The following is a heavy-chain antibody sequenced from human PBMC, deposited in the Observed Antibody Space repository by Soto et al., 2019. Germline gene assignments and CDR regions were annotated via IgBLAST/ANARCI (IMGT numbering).Heavy chain of an antibody. CDR3: ARGQAVADAFDI. D-gene: IGHD6-19*01. CDR2: MNTNSGNT. CDR1: GYSYTGDH. J-gene: IGHJ3*02. Sequence: KTAGYSYTGDHGSRRRQATGQGLEWMGWMNTNSGNTGYAQKFQGRVTMTRNTSIRTAYMELSSLRSEDTAVYYCARGQAVADAFDILGQGTMVTVSS. V-gene: IGHV1-8*01.